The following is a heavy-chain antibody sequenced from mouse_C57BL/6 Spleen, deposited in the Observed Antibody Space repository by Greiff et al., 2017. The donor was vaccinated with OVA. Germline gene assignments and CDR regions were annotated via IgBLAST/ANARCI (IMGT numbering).Heavy chain of an antibody. Sequence: VQRVESGAELARPGASVKLSCKASGYTFTSYGISWVKQRTGQGLEWIGEIYPRSGNTYYNEKFKGKATLTADKSSSTAYMELRSLTSEDSAVYFCARGDGKEDAMDYWGQGTSVTVSS. V-gene: IGHV1-81*01. CDR2: IYPRSGNT. J-gene: IGHJ4*01. CDR1: GYTFTSYG. D-gene: IGHD3-3*01. CDR3: ARGDGKEDAMDY.